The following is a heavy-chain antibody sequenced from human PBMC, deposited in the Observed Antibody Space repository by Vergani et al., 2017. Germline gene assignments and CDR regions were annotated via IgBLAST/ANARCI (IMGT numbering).Heavy chain of an antibody. D-gene: IGHD1-26*01. J-gene: IGHJ6*02. CDR3: ARSSMWERYGMDV. Sequence: EVQLVESGGGLVQPGGSLRLSCAASGFTFSSYEMNWIRQAPGKGLEWVSYISSSGSTIYYADSVKGRFTISRDNAKNSLYLQMNSLRAEDTAVYYCARSSMWERYGMDVWGQGTTVTVSS. CDR1: GFTFSSYE. CDR2: ISSSGSTI. V-gene: IGHV3-48*03.